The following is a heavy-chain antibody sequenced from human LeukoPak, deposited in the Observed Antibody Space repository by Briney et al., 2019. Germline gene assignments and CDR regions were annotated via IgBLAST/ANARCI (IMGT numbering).Heavy chain of an antibody. CDR2: IKQDGSKK. D-gene: IGHD3-22*01. V-gene: IGHV3-7*03. J-gene: IGHJ4*02. CDR1: GFPFSSYW. CDR3: AFSGYYSYYFDY. Sequence: GGSLRLSCVASGFPFSSYWMTWVRQAPGKGLEWVANIKQDGSKKSYVDSVKGRFTISRDNSKNTLYLQMNSLRAEDTAVYYCAFSGYYSYYFDYWGQGTLVTVSS.